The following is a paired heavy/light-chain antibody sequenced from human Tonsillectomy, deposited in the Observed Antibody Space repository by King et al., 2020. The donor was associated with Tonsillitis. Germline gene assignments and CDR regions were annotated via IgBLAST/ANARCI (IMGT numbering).Light chain of an antibody. CDR1: QSINNY. V-gene: IGKV1-39*01. CDR3: QQGFSVRT. J-gene: IGKJ4*01. Sequence: DIQMTQSPSSLSASVGDRVTITCRASQSINNYLNWYQQKPGKAPRLLIYGASSLQSGVPSRFSGSGSGTDFTLTIYSLQPEDFATYYCQQGFSVRTFGGGTKVEIK. CDR2: GAS.
Heavy chain of an antibody. J-gene: IGHJ3*02. Sequence: QVQLVESGGGLVKPGGSLRLSCAASGFSFSDYYMTWIRQGPGKGLEWVSYISGRRSNIFYADSVRGRFTISRDNAKNSLFLQMNSLRAEDTAVYYCARESYSGTYQQSFDIWGQGTMVTVSS. CDR3: ARESYSGTYQQSFDI. CDR1: GFSFSDYY. D-gene: IGHD1-26*01. V-gene: IGHV3-11*01. CDR2: ISGRRSNI.